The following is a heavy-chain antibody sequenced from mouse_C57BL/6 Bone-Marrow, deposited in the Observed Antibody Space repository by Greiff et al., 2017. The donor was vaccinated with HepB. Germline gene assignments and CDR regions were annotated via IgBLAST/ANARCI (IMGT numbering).Heavy chain of an antibody. CDR2: IWRGGST. D-gene: IGHD4-1*01. V-gene: IGHV2-5*01. CDR1: GFSLTSYG. Sequence: VQLQQSGPGLVQPSQSLSIICTVSGFSLTSYGVHWVRQSPGKGLEWLGVIWRGGSTDYTAAFMSRLSITKDNSKSQVVFKMNSLQADDTAIYYCAKNEWDVLYWYFDVWGTGTTVTVSS. J-gene: IGHJ1*03. CDR3: AKNEWDVLYWYFDV.